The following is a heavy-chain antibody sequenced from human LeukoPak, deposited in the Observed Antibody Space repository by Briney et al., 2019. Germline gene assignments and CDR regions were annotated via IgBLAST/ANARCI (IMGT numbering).Heavy chain of an antibody. V-gene: IGHV4-59*01. Sequence: SETLSLTCTVSGGSITSYYWSWIRQPPGKGLEWIGYIYYSGSTNYNPSLKSRVTISVDTSKNQFSLRLSSVTAADTAVYYCARVNLYYYGSGSYSQDYFDYWGQGTLVTVSS. CDR1: GGSITSYY. J-gene: IGHJ4*02. D-gene: IGHD3-10*01. CDR2: IYYSGST. CDR3: ARVNLYYYGSGSYSQDYFDY.